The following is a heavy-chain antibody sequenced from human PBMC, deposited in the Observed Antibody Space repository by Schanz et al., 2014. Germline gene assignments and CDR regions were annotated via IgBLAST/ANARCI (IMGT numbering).Heavy chain of an antibody. CDR3: TTDNGHFAFDF. D-gene: IGHD2-8*01. V-gene: IGHV3-33*08. CDR2: INSDGTKR. J-gene: IGHJ3*01. CDR1: GFTLSSYG. Sequence: QVRLVESGGGVVQPGRSLRLSCAASGFTLSSYGMHWVRQAPGKGLEWVAFINSDGTKRFYADSVKSRFTISRDNSRNTLYLQMNSLETEDTAVYYCTTDNGHFAFDFWGQGTMVTVSS.